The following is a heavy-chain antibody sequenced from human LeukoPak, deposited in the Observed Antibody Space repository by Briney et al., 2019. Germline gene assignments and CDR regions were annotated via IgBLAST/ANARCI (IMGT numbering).Heavy chain of an antibody. CDR2: IYYSGST. J-gene: IGHJ5*02. Sequence: SETLSLTCTVSGGSISSYYWSWIRQPPGKGLEWIGYIYYSGSTNYNPSLKSRVTISVDTSKNQFSLKLSSATAADTAVYYCARDRSEWFDPWGQGTLVTVSS. V-gene: IGHV4-59*01. CDR3: ARDRSEWFDP. CDR1: GGSISSYY.